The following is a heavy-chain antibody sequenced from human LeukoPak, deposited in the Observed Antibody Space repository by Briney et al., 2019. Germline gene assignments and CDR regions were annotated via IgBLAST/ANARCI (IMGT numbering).Heavy chain of an antibody. V-gene: IGHV3-48*03. CDR2: ITRSGTTI. CDR1: GFTFSTHE. CDR3: ARGGNIGYDYNAFDL. D-gene: IGHD3-22*01. J-gene: IGHJ3*01. Sequence: GGSLRLSCAASGFTFSTHEMNWVRQAPGKGLEWVSYITRSGTTIYYADSVKGRFTISRDNAKNSLYLQMNSLRDEDTAVYYCARGGNIGYDYNAFDLWGQGAMVTVSS.